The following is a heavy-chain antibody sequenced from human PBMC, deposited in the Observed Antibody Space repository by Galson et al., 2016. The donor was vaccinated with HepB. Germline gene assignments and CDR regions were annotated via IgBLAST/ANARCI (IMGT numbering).Heavy chain of an antibody. Sequence: LTCSVSGGSINSGGFYWSWIRQHPGKGLEWIGYIYYTGTTYYNPSLESRVTISVETFKNQFSLKLSSVTAADTAVYYCARAPRSQPGYDFWSGYYTHLSTDGMDVWGKGTTVTVSS. CDR2: IYYTGTT. CDR1: GGSINSGGFY. D-gene: IGHD3-3*01. V-gene: IGHV4-31*03. CDR3: ARAPRSQPGYDFWSGYYTHLSTDGMDV. J-gene: IGHJ6*04.